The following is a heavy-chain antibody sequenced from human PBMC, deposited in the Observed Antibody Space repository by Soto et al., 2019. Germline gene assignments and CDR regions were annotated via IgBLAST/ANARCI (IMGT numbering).Heavy chain of an antibody. CDR3: ARVGYYYDSSGYSAHDAFDI. V-gene: IGHV1-46*01. CDR2: INPSGGST. J-gene: IGHJ3*02. Sequence: GTSVKVTCKDSGYAFTSNYMHWVRQAPGQGLEWMGIINPSGGSTSYAQKFQGRVTMTRDTSTSTVYMELSSLRSEDTAVYYCARVGYYYDSSGYSAHDAFDIWGQGTMVTVSS. D-gene: IGHD3-22*01. CDR1: GYAFTSNY.